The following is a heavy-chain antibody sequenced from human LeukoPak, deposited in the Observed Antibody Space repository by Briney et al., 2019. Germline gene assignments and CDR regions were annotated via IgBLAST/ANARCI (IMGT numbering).Heavy chain of an antibody. Sequence: SETLSLTCAVYGGSFSGYYWSWIRQPPGKGLEWIGEINHSGSTNYNPSLKRRVTISVDTSKNQFSLKLSSVTAADTAVYYCARGVVVVPAAMRGYYYYYMDVWGKGTTVTVSS. J-gene: IGHJ6*03. CDR2: INHSGST. V-gene: IGHV4-34*01. D-gene: IGHD2-2*01. CDR1: GGSFSGYY. CDR3: ARGVVVVPAAMRGYYYYYMDV.